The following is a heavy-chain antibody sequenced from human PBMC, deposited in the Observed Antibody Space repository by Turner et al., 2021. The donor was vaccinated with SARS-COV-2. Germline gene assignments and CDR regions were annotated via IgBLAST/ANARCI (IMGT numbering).Heavy chain of an antibody. CDR1: GFTFSSYN. CDR3: ARSRLDLWSDYYMGAFDY. V-gene: IGHV3-21*01. D-gene: IGHD3-3*01. CDR2: ISSSSSYI. J-gene: IGHJ4*02. Sequence: EMQLVESGGGLVKPGGSLRLSCAASGFTFSSYNMTWVRQAPGKGLEWVSSISSSSSYIYYADSVKGRFTISRDNAKNSLYLQMDSLRAEDTAVYYCARSRLDLWSDYYMGAFDYWGQGTLVTVSS.